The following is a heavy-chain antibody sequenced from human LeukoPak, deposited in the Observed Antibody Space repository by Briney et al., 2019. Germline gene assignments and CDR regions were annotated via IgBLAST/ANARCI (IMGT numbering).Heavy chain of an antibody. J-gene: IGHJ4*02. V-gene: IGHV4-30-2*01. CDR1: GGSISSGGYY. D-gene: IGHD1-26*01. CDR2: INHSGST. Sequence: SQTLSLTCTVSGGSISSGGYYWSWIRQPPGKGLEWIGEINHSGSTNYNPSLKSRVTISVDTSKNQFSLKLSSVTAADTAVYYCAIKPRPRREGYFDYWGQGTLVTVSS. CDR3: AIKPRPRREGYFDY.